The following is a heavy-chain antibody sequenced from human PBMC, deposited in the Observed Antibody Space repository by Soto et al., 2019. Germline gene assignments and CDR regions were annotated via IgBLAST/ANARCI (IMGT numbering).Heavy chain of an antibody. D-gene: IGHD2-15*01. CDR2: IYYSGST. CDR1: GGSISSSSYY. V-gene: IGHV4-39*01. CDR3: AKVGEYYYYYYMDV. Sequence: SETLSLTCTVSGGSISSSSYYWGWIRQPPGKGLEWIGSIYYSGSTYHNPSLKSRVTISVDTSKNQFSLKLSSVTAADTAVYYCAKVGEYYYYYYMDVWGKGTTVTVSS. J-gene: IGHJ6*03.